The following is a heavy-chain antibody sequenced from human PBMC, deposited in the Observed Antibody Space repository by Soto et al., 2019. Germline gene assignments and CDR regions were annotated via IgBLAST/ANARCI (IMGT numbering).Heavy chain of an antibody. CDR2: IRSKAYAGTT. CDR1: GFSFSDYA. J-gene: IGHJ6*02. V-gene: IGHV3-49*04. D-gene: IGHD4-4*01. CDR3: TSNYNNYEYYGMDV. Sequence: GGSLRLSCTTSGFSFSDYAMSWVRQAPGKGLEWVGFIRSKAYAGTTEYAASVKGRFTMSRDDSKSIAYLQMDGLKIEDTGVYYCTSNYNNYEYYGMDVWGQGTTVTVSS.